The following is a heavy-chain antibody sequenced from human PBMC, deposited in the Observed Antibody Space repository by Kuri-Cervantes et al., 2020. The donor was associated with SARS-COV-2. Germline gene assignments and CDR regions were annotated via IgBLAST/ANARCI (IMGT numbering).Heavy chain of an antibody. Sequence: GGSLRLSCAASGFTFSSYSMNWVRQAPGKGLEWVSSISSSSSYIYYADSVKGRFTISRDNAKNSLYLQMNSLRAEDTAVYYCARGRYDFWSGFFPPTPWGQGTLVTVSS. V-gene: IGHV3-21*01. CDR2: ISSSSSYI. D-gene: IGHD3-3*01. CDR1: GFTFSSYS. J-gene: IGHJ5*02. CDR3: ARGRYDFWSGFFPPTP.